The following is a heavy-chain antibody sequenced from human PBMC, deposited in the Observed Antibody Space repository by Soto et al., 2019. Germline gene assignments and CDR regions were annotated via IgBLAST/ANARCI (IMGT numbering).Heavy chain of an antibody. V-gene: IGHV1-69*06. Sequence: GASVKVSCKASGGTFSSYAISWVRQAPGQGLEWMGGIIPIFGTANYAQKFQGRVTITADKSTSTAYMELSSLRSEDTAVYYCARGLWESALEYYFDYWGQGTLVTVSS. CDR2: IIPIFGTA. J-gene: IGHJ4*02. CDR1: GGTFSSYA. D-gene: IGHD1-26*01. CDR3: ARGLWESALEYYFDY.